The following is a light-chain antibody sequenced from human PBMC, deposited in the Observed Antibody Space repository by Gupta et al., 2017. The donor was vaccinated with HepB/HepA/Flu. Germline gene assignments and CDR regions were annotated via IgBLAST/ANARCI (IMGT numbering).Light chain of an antibody. Sequence: SPSLVSASIGDRVTISCRASQGISTWVAWYQQKPGKAPKLLIYASSHLFSGVPERFSGTGSGTDFTLTISSVQPEDLAIYYCQQPSSFPYTFGXGTRLEIK. J-gene: IGKJ2*01. V-gene: IGKV1-12*01. CDR2: ASS. CDR1: QGISTW. CDR3: QQPSSFPYT.